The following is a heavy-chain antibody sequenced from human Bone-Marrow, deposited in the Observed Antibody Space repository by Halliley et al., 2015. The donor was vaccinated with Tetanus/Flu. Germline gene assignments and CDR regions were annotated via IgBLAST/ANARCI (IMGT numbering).Heavy chain of an antibody. Sequence: GLVKPSETLPLSCAVSDGSINSGGYFWSWIRQTPGKGLEWIGYMYYSGSTDYHPSLRSRVSISVDTSKNQFSLNLRSVTAADTAVYYWARGAGTAYYYGMDVWGQGTTVTVSS. CDR2: MYYSGST. J-gene: IGHJ6*02. D-gene: IGHD2-21*02. CDR1: DGSINSGGYF. CDR3: ARGAGTAYYYGMDV. V-gene: IGHV4-61*08.